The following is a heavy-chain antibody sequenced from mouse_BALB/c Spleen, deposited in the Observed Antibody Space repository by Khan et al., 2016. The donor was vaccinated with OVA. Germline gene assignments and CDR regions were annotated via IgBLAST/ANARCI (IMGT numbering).Heavy chain of an antibody. CDR1: GYSITSGYA. J-gene: IGHJ2*01. CDR3: ARGNYYGYYFDY. Sequence: VQLKESGPDLVKPSQSLSLTCTVTGYSITSGYAWNWIRQFQGNKLEWMGYISYSGVTSYTPSLQSRISITRDTSTNQFFLQLNSVTTEYTATYYCARGNYYGYYFDYWGQGTTHTVSS. CDR2: ISYSGVT. V-gene: IGHV3-2*02. D-gene: IGHD1-1*01.